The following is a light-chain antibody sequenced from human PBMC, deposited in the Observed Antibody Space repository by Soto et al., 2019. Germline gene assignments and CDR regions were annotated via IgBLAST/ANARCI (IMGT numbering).Light chain of an antibody. Sequence: TQSPSTLSASVGDRVTITCRASQSVSSYLAWYQQKPGQAPRLLIYDASNRATGIPARFSGSGSGTDFTLTTSRLEPEDFAVYYCQQYGSSPITVGPGTKVDSK. CDR2: DAS. V-gene: IGKV3-20*01. J-gene: IGKJ3*01. CDR1: QSVSSY. CDR3: QQYGSSPIT.